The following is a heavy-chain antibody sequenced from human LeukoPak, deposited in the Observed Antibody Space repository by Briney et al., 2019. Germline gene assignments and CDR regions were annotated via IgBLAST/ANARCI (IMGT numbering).Heavy chain of an antibody. CDR2: IKQDGSVK. Sequence: PGGALRLSRAGSRFSFSSYWMNWVRQAPGKGLGGVANIKQDGSVKYYVDSVKGRSAISRDNAKNSLYLQMNSLRAEDTAVYYCAREDAYNADFDFWGQGTLVTVSS. CDR1: RFSFSSYW. CDR3: AREDAYNADFDF. V-gene: IGHV3-7*01. D-gene: IGHD5-24*01. J-gene: IGHJ4*02.